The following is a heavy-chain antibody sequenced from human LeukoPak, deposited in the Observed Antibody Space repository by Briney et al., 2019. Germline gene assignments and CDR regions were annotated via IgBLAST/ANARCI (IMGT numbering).Heavy chain of an antibody. CDR2: IHPEVSDT. V-gene: IGHV5-51*01. CDR3: AASPPHCGADCPFAY. Sequence: GESLKISCKGSGFTVTDHWIAWVRQMPGKGLEWVAIIHPEVSDTPDSPSFQGQVVISVDRSISTAYLQWNSLKASETAMYYCAASPPHCGADCPFAYWGQGTLVTVSS. CDR1: GFTVTDHW. D-gene: IGHD2-21*02. J-gene: IGHJ4*02.